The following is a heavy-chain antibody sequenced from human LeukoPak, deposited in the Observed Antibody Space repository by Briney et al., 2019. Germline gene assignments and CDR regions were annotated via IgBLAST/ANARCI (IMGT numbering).Heavy chain of an antibody. J-gene: IGHJ4*02. CDR3: ARDRYYYDSSGYYLLDY. D-gene: IGHD3-22*01. Sequence: SETLSLTCTVSGVSISSYYWSWIRQPAGKGLEWIGRIYTSGSTNYNPSLKSRVTMSVDTSKNQFSLKLSSVTAADTAVYYCARDRYYYDSSGYYLLDYWGQGTLVTVPS. CDR1: GVSISSYY. V-gene: IGHV4-4*07. CDR2: IYTSGST.